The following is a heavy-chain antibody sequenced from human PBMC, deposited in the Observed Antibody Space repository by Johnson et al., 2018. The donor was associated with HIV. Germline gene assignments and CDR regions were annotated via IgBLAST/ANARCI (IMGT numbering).Heavy chain of an antibody. CDR2: ISGSGGST. Sequence: VPLMESGGGLVQPGGSLRLSCVASGFTFSSFAMSWVRQAPGKGLEWVSGISGSGGSTDYADSVKGRFTISGDNSKNTLYLQMNSQRVEDTARYYCARVLARGGAATGTGDAFDLWGQGTMVTVSS. D-gene: IGHD6-13*01. V-gene: IGHV3-23*01. J-gene: IGHJ3*01. CDR1: GFTFSSFA. CDR3: ARVLARGGAATGTGDAFDL.